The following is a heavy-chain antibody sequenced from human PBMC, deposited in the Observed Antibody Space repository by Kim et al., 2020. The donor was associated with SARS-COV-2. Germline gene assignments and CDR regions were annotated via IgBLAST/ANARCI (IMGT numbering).Heavy chain of an antibody. CDR2: TIHRGPT. J-gene: IGHJ5*02. CDR1: GENLRADY. D-gene: IGHD3-9*01. Sequence: SETLSLTCAVYGENLRADYWSWIRQPPGNGLEWLGETIHRGPTNYNPSLKIRVTISADTSKSQFSLKVNSVTAADTAVYYCARGRYFDCLLGRTADNWFVPRGQGNQLTVSS. V-gene: IGHV4-34*01. CDR3: ARGRYFDCLLGRTADNWFVP.